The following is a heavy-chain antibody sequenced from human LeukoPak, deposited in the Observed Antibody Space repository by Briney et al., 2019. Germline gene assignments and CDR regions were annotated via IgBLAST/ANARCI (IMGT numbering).Heavy chain of an antibody. CDR2: ISAYNGNT. CDR1: GYTFTSYG. Sequence: AASVKVSCKASGYTFTSYGISWVRQAPGQGLEWMGWISAYNGNTNYAQKFQGRVTMTRDTSISTAYMELSRLRSDDTAVYYCARDLGSYDYVWGSYLLNPYFDYWGQGTLVTVSS. D-gene: IGHD3-16*02. V-gene: IGHV1-18*01. J-gene: IGHJ4*02. CDR3: ARDLGSYDYVWGSYLLNPYFDY.